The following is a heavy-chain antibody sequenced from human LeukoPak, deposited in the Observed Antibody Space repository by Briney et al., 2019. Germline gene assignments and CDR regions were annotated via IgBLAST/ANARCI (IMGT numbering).Heavy chain of an antibody. V-gene: IGHV4-39*07. D-gene: IGHD3-16*02. CDR1: GFTFSSYW. J-gene: IGHJ4*02. CDR2: IYYSGST. Sequence: GSLRLSCGASGFTFSSYWMHWIRQPPGKGLEWIGSIYYSGSTYYNPSLKSRVTISVDTSKNQFSLKLSSVTAADTAVYYCASHYYDYVWGSYRPNFDYWGQGTLVTVSS. CDR3: ASHYYDYVWGSYRPNFDY.